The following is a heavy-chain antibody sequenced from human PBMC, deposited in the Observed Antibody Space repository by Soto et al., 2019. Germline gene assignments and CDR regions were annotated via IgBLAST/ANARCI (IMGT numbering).Heavy chain of an antibody. CDR2: MNPNSGNT. CDR1: GYTFTSYD. D-gene: IGHD1-1*01. Sequence: ASVKVSCKASGYTFTSYDINWVRQATGQGLEWMGWMNPNSGNTGYAQKFQGRVTMTRNTSTSTAYMELSSLRSEDTAVYYCARGTGYYYGMDVWGQGTTVTVSS. V-gene: IGHV1-8*01. J-gene: IGHJ6*02. CDR3: ARGTGYYYGMDV.